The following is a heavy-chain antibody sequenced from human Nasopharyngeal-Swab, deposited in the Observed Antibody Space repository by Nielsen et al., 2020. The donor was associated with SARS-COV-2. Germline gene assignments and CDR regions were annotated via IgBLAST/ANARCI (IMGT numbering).Heavy chain of an antibody. J-gene: IGHJ6*03. CDR3: AKDWGYKSDYYYYMDV. V-gene: IGHV3-30*18. Sequence: LWLSCGGCGLIFSGYGMHWVRQAPGKGLEWVAVISYDGSNKYYADSVKGRFTISRDNSKNTLYLQMNSLRAEDTAVYYCAKDWGYKSDYYYYMDVWGKGTTVTVSS. CDR2: ISYDGSNK. CDR1: GLIFSGYG. D-gene: IGHD5-18*01.